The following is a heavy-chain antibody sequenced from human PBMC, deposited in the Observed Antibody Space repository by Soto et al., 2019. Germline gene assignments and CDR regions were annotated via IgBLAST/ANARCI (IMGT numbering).Heavy chain of an antibody. D-gene: IGHD6-19*01. V-gene: IGHV1-18*01. CDR1: GDTVTNYG. Sequence: QVQLVQSGGEVKKPGASVKVSCKASGDTVTNYGISWVRQAPGQGLEWMGWISFYNGHTNYAQKLQGRVPLTTDTSTSTAYMELRSLRSDDTAVYYCASATSIAVAGKESWGQGTLVTVSS. J-gene: IGHJ4*02. CDR3: ASATSIAVAGKES. CDR2: ISFYNGHT.